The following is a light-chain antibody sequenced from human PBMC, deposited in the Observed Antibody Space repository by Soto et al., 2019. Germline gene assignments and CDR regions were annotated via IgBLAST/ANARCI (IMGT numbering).Light chain of an antibody. V-gene: IGKV1-9*01. CDR3: QQLNSYPIT. J-gene: IGKJ5*01. CDR2: AAS. Sequence: DIQLTQSPSFLSASVGDRVTITCRASQGISSYLAWYQQKPGKAPKLLIYAASTLQSGVPSRFSGSGSGSEFTLTICRLQPEDFATYYCQQLNSYPITSGQGTRLEIK. CDR1: QGISSY.